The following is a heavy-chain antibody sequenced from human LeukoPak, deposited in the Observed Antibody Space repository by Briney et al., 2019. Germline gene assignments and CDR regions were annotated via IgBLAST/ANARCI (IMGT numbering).Heavy chain of an antibody. Sequence: PGGSLRLSCAASGFSFSSYWMSWVRQAPGKGLEWVANINEDGSAKYYVDSVKGRFTISRDNAKTSVYLQMNSLRDEDAAVYSCATSHDRSGNDWGQGTLVIISS. CDR2: INEDGSAK. D-gene: IGHD3-22*01. V-gene: IGHV3-7*01. J-gene: IGHJ4*02. CDR1: GFSFSSYW. CDR3: ATSHDRSGND.